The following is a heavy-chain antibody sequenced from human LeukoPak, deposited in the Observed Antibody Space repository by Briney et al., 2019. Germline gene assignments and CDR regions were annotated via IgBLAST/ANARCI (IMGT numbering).Heavy chain of an antibody. V-gene: IGHV1-2*02. Sequence: GASVKVSCKASGYTFTGYYIHWVRQAPGQGLEWMGWISPKTGATNYAQKFQGTVTMTRDTSISTAYMELRRLRSDDTAVYYCVRVAYSSSWAPFDYWGQGTLVTVSS. J-gene: IGHJ4*02. CDR3: VRVAYSSSWAPFDY. CDR1: GYTFTGYY. D-gene: IGHD6-13*01. CDR2: ISPKTGAT.